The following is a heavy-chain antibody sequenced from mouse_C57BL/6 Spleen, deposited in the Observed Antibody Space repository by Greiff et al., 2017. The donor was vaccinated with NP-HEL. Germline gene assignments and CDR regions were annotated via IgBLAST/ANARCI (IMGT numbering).Heavy chain of an antibody. D-gene: IGHD4-1*01. J-gene: IGHJ4*01. CDR3: GRAEANWGYAMDY. CDR1: GYTFTSYW. Sequence: QVQLQQPGAELVKPGASVKMSCKASGYTFTSYWMTWVKQRPGQGLEWIGDIYPGSGSTNYNEKFKSKATLTVDTSSSTAYMQLNSMTSEDSAVYYCGRAEANWGYAMDYWGQGPSVTVSS. V-gene: IGHV1-55*01. CDR2: IYPGSGST.